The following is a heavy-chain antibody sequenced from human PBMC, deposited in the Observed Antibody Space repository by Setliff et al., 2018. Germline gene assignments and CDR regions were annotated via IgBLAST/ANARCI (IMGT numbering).Heavy chain of an antibody. V-gene: IGHV1-18*01. CDR2: INNYNMNT. J-gene: IGHJ4*02. CDR1: GYTFTNYG. CDR3: SRLVRFCIRTSCQRLSGGEF. Sequence: ASVKVSCKASGYTFTNYGINWVRQAPGQGLEWMGWINNYNMNTNYSPKFHGRVTLTTDTSTSTAYMELRSLGSDDTAVYYCSRLVRFCIRTSCQRLSGGEFWGQGTLVTVSS. D-gene: IGHD2-2*01.